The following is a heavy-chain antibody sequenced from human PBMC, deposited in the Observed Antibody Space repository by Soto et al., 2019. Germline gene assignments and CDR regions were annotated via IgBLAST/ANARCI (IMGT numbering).Heavy chain of an antibody. CDR2: ISGSGGST. Sequence: GGSLRLSCAASGFTFSSYAMSWVRQAPGKGLEWVSAISGSGGSTYYADSVKGRFTISRDNSKNTLYLQMNSLRAEDTAVYYCAKSRPQWLVEPLGFDYWGQGTLVTVS. J-gene: IGHJ4*02. D-gene: IGHD6-19*01. CDR1: GFTFSSYA. V-gene: IGHV3-23*01. CDR3: AKSRPQWLVEPLGFDY.